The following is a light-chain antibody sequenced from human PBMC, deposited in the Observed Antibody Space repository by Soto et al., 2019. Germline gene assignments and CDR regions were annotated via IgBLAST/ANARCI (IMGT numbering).Light chain of an antibody. CDR1: QTISSW. Sequence: DIQMTQSPSTLSASIGDRVTITCRASQTISSWLAWYQQKPGKAPKLLIYKASTLKSGVPSRFSGSGSGTDFTLTISSLQPDDFATYYCQPYNSYSRTFGQGTKVDIK. V-gene: IGKV1-5*03. J-gene: IGKJ1*01. CDR3: QPYNSYSRT. CDR2: KAS.